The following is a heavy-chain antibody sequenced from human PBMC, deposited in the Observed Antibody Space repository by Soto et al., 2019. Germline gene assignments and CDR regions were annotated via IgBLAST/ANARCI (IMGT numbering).Heavy chain of an antibody. V-gene: IGHV3-33*01. CDR3: ARAPPGSHLGVH. CDR2: LWSDGTNK. CDR1: GFIFSTYG. Sequence: QEQLVESGGGGVQPWRSLRLSCAASGFIFSTYGMHWVRQAPCKGLEWVAVLWSDGTNKYYADSVKGRFTISRDTSTNNLYLERNNVLAADTAVYFFARAPPGSHLGVHWGKGTLVTVS. D-gene: IGHD1-1*01. J-gene: IGHJ4*02.